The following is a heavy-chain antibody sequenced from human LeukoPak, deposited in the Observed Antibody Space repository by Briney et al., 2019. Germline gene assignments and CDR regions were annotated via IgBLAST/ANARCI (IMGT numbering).Heavy chain of an antibody. CDR1: GGSISSYY. D-gene: IGHD5-18*01. CDR3: ARPGPYSYGPTELDY. Sequence: SETLSLTCTVSGGSISSYYWSWIRQPAGKGLEWIGRIYTSGSTNYNPSLKSRVTISVDTSKNQFSLKLSSVTAADTAVYYCARPGPYSYGPTELDYWGQGTLVTVSS. J-gene: IGHJ4*02. V-gene: IGHV4-4*07. CDR2: IYTSGST.